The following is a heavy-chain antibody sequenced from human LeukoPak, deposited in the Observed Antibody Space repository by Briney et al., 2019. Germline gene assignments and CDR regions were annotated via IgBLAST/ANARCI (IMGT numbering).Heavy chain of an antibody. CDR3: ARDVYESGTPFDY. J-gene: IGHJ4*02. CDR2: IGRSGTPI. D-gene: IGHD5/OR15-5a*01. CDR1: GFTFNDYY. Sequence: PGGSLRLSCAASGFTFNDYYMTWIRQAPGQGLEWLSNIGRSGTPIYSADSVGGRFTISRDNAENSLYLQMNSLRAEDTAVYYCARDVYESGTPFDYWGQGTLVTVSS. V-gene: IGHV3-11*04.